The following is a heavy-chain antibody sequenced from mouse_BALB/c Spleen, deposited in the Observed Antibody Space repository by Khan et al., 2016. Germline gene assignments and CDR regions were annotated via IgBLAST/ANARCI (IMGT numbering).Heavy chain of an antibody. V-gene: IGHV9-3-1*01. CDR2: INTYTGEP. Sequence: QIQLVQSGPELKKPGETVKISCKAYGYTFTNYGMNWVKQAPGKGLKWMGWINTYTGEPTYADDFKGRFAFSLETSASTAYLQINNLKNEDTATYFCARPAMTLYWYFDVWGAGTTVTVSS. CDR3: ARPAMTLYWYFDV. CDR1: GYTFTNYG. J-gene: IGHJ1*01.